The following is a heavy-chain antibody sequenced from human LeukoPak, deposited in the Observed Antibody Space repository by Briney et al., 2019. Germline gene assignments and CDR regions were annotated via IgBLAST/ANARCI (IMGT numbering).Heavy chain of an antibody. V-gene: IGHV1-46*03. J-gene: IGHJ4*02. D-gene: IGHD5-18*01. CDR2: INPSGGST. Sequence: GASVKVSCKASGYTFTSYYMHWVRQTPGQGLEWMGIINPSGGSTSYAQKFQGRVTMTRDTSTSTVYMELSSLRSEDTAVYYCARSAIQLWFLDYWGQGTLVTVSS. CDR1: GYTFTSYY. CDR3: ARSAIQLWFLDY.